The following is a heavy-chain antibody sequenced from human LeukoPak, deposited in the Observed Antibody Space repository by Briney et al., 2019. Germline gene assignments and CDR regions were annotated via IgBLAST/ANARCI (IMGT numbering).Heavy chain of an antibody. CDR3: ATTGGYSSGWYGSDY. Sequence: PGGSLRLSCAASGFTFSDDYMSWIRQAPGKGLEWVSYISSSGSTRYYADTVKGRFTISRDNAKNSLYLQMNSLRAEDTAVYYCATTGGYSSGWYGSDYWGQGTLVTVSS. J-gene: IGHJ4*02. V-gene: IGHV3-11*01. D-gene: IGHD6-19*01. CDR1: GFTFSDDY. CDR2: ISSSGSTR.